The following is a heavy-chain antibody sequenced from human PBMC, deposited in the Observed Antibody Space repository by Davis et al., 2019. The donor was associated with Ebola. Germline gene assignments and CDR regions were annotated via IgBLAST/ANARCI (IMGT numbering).Heavy chain of an antibody. J-gene: IGHJ4*02. D-gene: IGHD6-13*01. V-gene: IGHV3-30*03. CDR3: ARDVLAAAGTLVGY. CDR1: GFTFSSYG. Sequence: PGGSLRLSCAASGFTFSSYGMHWVRQAPGKGLEWVAVISYDGSNKYYADSVKGRFTISRDNSKNTLYLQMNSLRAEDTAVYYCARDVLAAAGTLVGYWGQGTLVTVSS. CDR2: ISYDGSNK.